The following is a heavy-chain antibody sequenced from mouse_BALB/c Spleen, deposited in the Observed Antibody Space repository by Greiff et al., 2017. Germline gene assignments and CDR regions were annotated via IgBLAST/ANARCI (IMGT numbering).Heavy chain of an antibody. CDR3: ARGGFITTATGAMDY. CDR2: ISSGGST. D-gene: IGHD1-2*01. Sequence: DVKLVESGGGLVKPGGSLKLSCAASGFTFSSYAMSWVRQTPEKRLEWVASISSGGSTYYPDSVKGRFTISRDNARNILYLQMSSLRSEDTAMYYCARGGFITTATGAMDYWGQGTSVTVSS. J-gene: IGHJ4*01. CDR1: GFTFSSYA. V-gene: IGHV5-6-5*01.